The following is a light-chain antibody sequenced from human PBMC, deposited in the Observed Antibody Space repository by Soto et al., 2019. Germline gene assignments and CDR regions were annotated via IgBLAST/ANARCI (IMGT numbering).Light chain of an antibody. J-gene: IGKJ4*01. CDR3: QQSYSTLT. Sequence: DIQLTQSPSFLSASVGDRVTITCRASQSISSWLAWYQQKPGKAPKLLIYDASSLESGVPSRFSGSGSGTEFTLTISSLQPDDFATYYCQQSYSTLTVGGGTKVDIK. CDR2: DAS. CDR1: QSISSW. V-gene: IGKV1-5*01.